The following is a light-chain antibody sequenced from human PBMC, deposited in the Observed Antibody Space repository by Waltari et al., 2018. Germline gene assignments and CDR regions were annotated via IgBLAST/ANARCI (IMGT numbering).Light chain of an antibody. V-gene: IGKV3D-15*01. CDR1: QSVSST. J-gene: IGKJ2*01. CDR3: QQSYSTLCWT. Sequence: EIVMTQSPATLSVSPGERATLSCRASQSVSSTLAWYQQKPGQPPRLLIYGASTRATATPARFSGSGSGTEFTLAISSLQPEDFATYYCQQSYSTLCWTFGQGTKLEIK. CDR2: GAS.